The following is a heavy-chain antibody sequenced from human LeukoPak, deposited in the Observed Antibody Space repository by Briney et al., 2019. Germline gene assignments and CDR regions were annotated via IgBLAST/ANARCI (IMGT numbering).Heavy chain of an antibody. V-gene: IGHV3-66*02. CDR2: IYSGGST. CDR1: GFTVSSNY. Sequence: PGGSLRLSCAASGFTVSSNYMSWVRQAPGKGLEWVSVIYSGGSTYYADSVKGRFTISRDNPKNTLYLQMNSLRAEDTAVYYCARDLSYSSGWYSCHWGQGTLVTVSS. CDR3: ARDLSYSSGWYSCH. J-gene: IGHJ4*02. D-gene: IGHD6-19*01.